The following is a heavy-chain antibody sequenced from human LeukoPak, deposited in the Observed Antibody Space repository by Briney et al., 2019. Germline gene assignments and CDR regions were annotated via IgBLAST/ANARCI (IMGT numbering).Heavy chain of an antibody. CDR1: GYTFTGYY. CDR3: VRDPPDP. CDR2: IIPIFGSA. J-gene: IGHJ5*02. Sequence: SVKVSCKASGYTFTGYYMHWVRQAPGQGLEWMGGIIPIFGSANYAQKFQGRVTITADESTRTAYMELNSLRSEDTAVYYCVRDPPDPWGQGTLVTVSS. V-gene: IGHV1-69*13.